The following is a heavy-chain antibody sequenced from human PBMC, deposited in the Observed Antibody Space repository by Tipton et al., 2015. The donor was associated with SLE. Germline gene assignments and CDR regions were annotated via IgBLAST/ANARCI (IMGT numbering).Heavy chain of an antibody. CDR3: ARQDLGRAATLTFDI. J-gene: IGHJ4*02. D-gene: IGHD6-25*01. V-gene: IGHV4-38-2*02. Sequence: LRLSCTVSGYSIRSGYYWGWIRQFPGMGLEWIGSIYHSVSTNYNPSLKTRVTISVDTSNNEFSLKLSSVTAADTAVYFCARQDLGRAATLTFDIWGLGTLVTVSS. CDR2: IYHSVST. CDR1: GYSIRSGYY.